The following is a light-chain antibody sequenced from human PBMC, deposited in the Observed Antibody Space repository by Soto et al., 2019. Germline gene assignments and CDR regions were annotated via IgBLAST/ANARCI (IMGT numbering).Light chain of an antibody. CDR2: EVT. Sequence: QSALTQPASVSGSPGQSITISCTGTSSDVGGYNYVSWHQQHPGQAPKLMIYEVTNRASGVPDRFSASKSGNTASLTISGLQAGDEADYYCSSYRSSSTYVFGTGTKLTVL. CDR1: SSDVGGYNY. CDR3: SSYRSSSTYV. J-gene: IGLJ1*01. V-gene: IGLV2-14*01.